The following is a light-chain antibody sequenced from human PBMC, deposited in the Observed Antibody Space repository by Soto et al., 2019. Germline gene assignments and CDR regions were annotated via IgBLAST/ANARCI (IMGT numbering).Light chain of an antibody. J-gene: IGLJ2*01. V-gene: IGLV7-46*01. CDR3: LLSYSGAYVV. CDR1: TGAVTSGHY. Sequence: AVVTQEPSLTVSPGGTVPLTCGSRTGAVTSGHYPYWFQQKPGQAPRTLIYDTSNKHSWTPARFSGSLLGGKAALTLSGVQPEDEAEYYFLLSYSGAYVVFGGGTKVTV. CDR2: DTS.